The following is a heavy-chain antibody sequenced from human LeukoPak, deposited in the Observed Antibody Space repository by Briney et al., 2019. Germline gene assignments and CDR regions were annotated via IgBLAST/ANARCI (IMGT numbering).Heavy chain of an antibody. Sequence: GGSLRLSCAASGFTFSSYGMHWVRQAPGKGLEWVAVISYDGSNKYYADSVKGRFTISRDNSKNTLYLQMNSLRAEDTAVYYCARVIAVAGSYAFDIWGQGTMVTVSS. V-gene: IGHV3-30*03. CDR1: GFTFSSYG. J-gene: IGHJ3*02. CDR3: ARVIAVAGSYAFDI. CDR2: ISYDGSNK. D-gene: IGHD6-19*01.